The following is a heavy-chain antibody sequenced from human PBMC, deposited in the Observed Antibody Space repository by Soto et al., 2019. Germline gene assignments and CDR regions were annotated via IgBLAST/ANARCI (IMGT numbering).Heavy chain of an antibody. CDR3: ARQSGMDV. CDR2: IWPGDSET. CDR1: GYNFNRYW. V-gene: IGHV5-51*01. Sequence: PREPLKISCKGSGYNFNRYWIGWVRQMPGKGLEWMGIIWPGDSETRYSPSFQGQVIISVDKSINTVHLQWSSLKASDTAIYYCARQSGMDVWGQGTTVTVSS. J-gene: IGHJ6*02.